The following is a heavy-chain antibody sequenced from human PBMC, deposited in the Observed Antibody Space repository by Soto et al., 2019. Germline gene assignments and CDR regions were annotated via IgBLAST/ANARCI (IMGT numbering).Heavy chain of an antibody. Sequence: SVKVPCKASGGTFSSYAISWVRQAPGQGLEWMGGIIPIFGTANYAQKFQGRVTITADESTSTAYMELSSLRSEDTAVYYCARSGYYDSSGYYAHINTYYYYGMDVWGQGTTVTVSS. CDR2: IIPIFGTA. CDR3: ARSGYYDSSGYYAHINTYYYYGMDV. CDR1: GGTFSSYA. J-gene: IGHJ6*02. V-gene: IGHV1-69*13. D-gene: IGHD3-22*01.